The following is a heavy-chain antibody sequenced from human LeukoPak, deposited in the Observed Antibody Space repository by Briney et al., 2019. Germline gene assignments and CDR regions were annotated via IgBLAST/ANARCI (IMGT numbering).Heavy chain of an antibody. Sequence: GESLRLSCEASGFVFSRNWMTWVRQAPGKGLEWVANIRQDGREIYYVDSVKGRFTISRDNAKSSMYLQMNSLRAEDTAVYYCAKGYDYGQTNFDYWGQGTLVTVSS. V-gene: IGHV3-7*01. D-gene: IGHD4-17*01. CDR2: IRQDGREI. CDR3: AKGYDYGQTNFDY. CDR1: GFVFSRNW. J-gene: IGHJ4*02.